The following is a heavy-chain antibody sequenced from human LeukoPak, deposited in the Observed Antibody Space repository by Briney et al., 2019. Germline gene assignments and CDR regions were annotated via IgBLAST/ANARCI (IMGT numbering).Heavy chain of an antibody. Sequence: PGGSLRLSCAASGFTFSSYAMSWVRQAPGKGLEWVSGISGSGGSTYYADSVKGRFTISRDNSKNTLYLQMNSLRAEDTAVYYCAKGPKYYDILTGPWYFDLWGRGTLVTVSS. J-gene: IGHJ2*01. CDR2: ISGSGGST. D-gene: IGHD3-9*01. V-gene: IGHV3-23*01. CDR3: AKGPKYYDILTGPWYFDL. CDR1: GFTFSSYA.